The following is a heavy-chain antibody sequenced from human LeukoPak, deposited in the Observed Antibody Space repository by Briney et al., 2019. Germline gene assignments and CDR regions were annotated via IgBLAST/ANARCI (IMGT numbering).Heavy chain of an antibody. CDR3: ARDYWSGVGATYFDY. CDR1: GFTLSNHW. J-gene: IGHJ4*02. V-gene: IGHV3-30-3*01. CDR2: ISYDRNKK. Sequence: GGSLRLSCAASGFTLSNHWMIWVRQAPGKGLEWVTVISYDRNKKYYADSVKGRFTISRDNSKNTLYLQMNSLRPEDTAVYYCARDYWSGVGATYFDYWGQGTLVTVSS. D-gene: IGHD1-26*01.